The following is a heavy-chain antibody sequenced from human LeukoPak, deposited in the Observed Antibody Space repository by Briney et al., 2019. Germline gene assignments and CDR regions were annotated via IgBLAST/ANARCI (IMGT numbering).Heavy chain of an antibody. Sequence: PGGSLRLSCAASGFTFNSYSMNWVRQAPGKGLERVSSIGSSSSYIYYADSVKGRFTISRDNAKNSLYLQMNSLRAEDTAVYYCARAYGSGSYYGIPPPRVLDYWGQGTLVTVSS. CDR2: IGSSSSYI. J-gene: IGHJ4*02. D-gene: IGHD3-10*01. CDR3: ARAYGSGSYYGIPPPRVLDY. CDR1: GFTFNSYS. V-gene: IGHV3-21*01.